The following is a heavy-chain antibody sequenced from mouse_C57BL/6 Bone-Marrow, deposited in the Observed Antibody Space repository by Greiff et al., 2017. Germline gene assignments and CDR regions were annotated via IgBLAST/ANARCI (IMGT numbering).Heavy chain of an antibody. CDR1: GFNIKDDY. J-gene: IGHJ1*03. CDR3: TTLTTVVARYFDV. CDR2: IDPENGDT. V-gene: IGHV14-4*01. D-gene: IGHD1-1*01. Sequence: EVKLMESGAELVRPGASVKLSCTASGFNIKDDYMHWVKQRPEQGLEWIGWIDPENGDTEYASKFQGKATITADTSSNTAYLQLNSLTSEDTAVYYCTTLTTVVARYFDVWGTGTTVTVSS.